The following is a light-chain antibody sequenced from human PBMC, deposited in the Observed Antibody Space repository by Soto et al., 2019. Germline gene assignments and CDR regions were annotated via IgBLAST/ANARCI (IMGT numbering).Light chain of an antibody. CDR3: QQYSIYPIT. V-gene: IGKV1-5*03. Sequence: DIQMTQSPSTLSASVGDRVTITCRASEDIYNWLAWYQQKPGRAPRLLIYKTAGLESGVPSRFSGSGSVTEYTLTISSLHPDDFATYYCQQYSIYPITFGGGTKLNIK. CDR1: EDIYNW. CDR2: KTA. J-gene: IGKJ4*01.